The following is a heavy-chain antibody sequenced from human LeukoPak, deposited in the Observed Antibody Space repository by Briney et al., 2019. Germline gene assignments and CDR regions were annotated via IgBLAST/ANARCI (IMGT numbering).Heavy chain of an antibody. D-gene: IGHD6-19*01. CDR3: AKDRGYNSGRGPIDY. Sequence: PGRSLRLSCAASGFTFSNYGMHWVRQAPGKGLEWVTVISYDGSNKYYADSVKGRFTISRDNSNNTLYLQMSSLRADDTAVYYCAKDRGYNSGRGPIDYWGQGTLVTVSS. J-gene: IGHJ4*02. V-gene: IGHV3-30*18. CDR1: GFTFSNYG. CDR2: ISYDGSNK.